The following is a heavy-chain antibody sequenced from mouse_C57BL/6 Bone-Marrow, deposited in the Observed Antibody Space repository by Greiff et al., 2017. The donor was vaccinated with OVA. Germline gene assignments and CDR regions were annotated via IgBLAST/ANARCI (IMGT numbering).Heavy chain of an antibody. V-gene: IGHV1-80*01. D-gene: IGHD2-5*01. J-gene: IGHJ1*03. CDR3: ARRDYSNFKGYFDV. CDR1: GYAFSSYW. Sequence: VKLQESGAELVKPGASVKISCKASGYAFSSYWMNWVKQRPGKGLEWIGQIYPGDGDTNYNGKFKGKATLTADKSSSTAYMQLSSLTSEDSAVYVCARRDYSNFKGYFDVWGTGTTVTVSS. CDR2: IYPGDGDT.